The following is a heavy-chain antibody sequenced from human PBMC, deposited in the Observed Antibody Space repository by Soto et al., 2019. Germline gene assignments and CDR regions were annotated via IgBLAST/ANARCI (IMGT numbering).Heavy chain of an antibody. J-gene: IGHJ4*02. D-gene: IGHD3-10*01. CDR2: IVPVFGTA. V-gene: IGHV1-69*01. CDR3: ATLQGSGTYYDDDY. Sequence: QVQLVQSGAEVKKPGSSVKVSCKAAGGTSNNNANSWVRQAPGQGLEWMGGIVPVFGTANYAQKFRGRVRITDDDSTRTLNRELSRLRSDDRAVYYCATLQGSGTYYDDDYWGQVTLVTVSS. CDR1: GGTSNNNA.